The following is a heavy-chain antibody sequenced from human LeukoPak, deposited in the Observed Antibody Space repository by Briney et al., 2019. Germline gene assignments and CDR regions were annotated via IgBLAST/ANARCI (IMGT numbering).Heavy chain of an antibody. V-gene: IGHV3-23*01. J-gene: IGHJ4*02. CDR3: AKGESNWDYYFDY. CDR2: ISSSGGST. Sequence: GGPLRLSCAASGFTYSSYAMSWVRQAPGKGLELFSAISSSGGSTYYADSVKGRFTISRDNSKNTLFLQMNSLRAEDTAVYYCAKGESNWDYYFDYWGQGTLVTVSS. D-gene: IGHD7-27*01. CDR1: GFTYSSYA.